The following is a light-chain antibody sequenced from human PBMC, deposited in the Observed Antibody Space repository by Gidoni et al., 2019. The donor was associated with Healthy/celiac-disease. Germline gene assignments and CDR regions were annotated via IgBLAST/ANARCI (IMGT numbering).Light chain of an antibody. J-gene: IGLJ1*01. V-gene: IGLV3-21*02. CDR1: NIGSKS. CDR2: DDS. Sequence: SYALTQPPSVSVAHVQTARITCGGNNIGSKSVHWYQQNPGHAPVLVVYDDSDRPSGIPERFSGSNAENTATLTISRVEAGDEADYYCQVWDSSSDHYVFGTGTKVTVL. CDR3: QVWDSSSDHYV.